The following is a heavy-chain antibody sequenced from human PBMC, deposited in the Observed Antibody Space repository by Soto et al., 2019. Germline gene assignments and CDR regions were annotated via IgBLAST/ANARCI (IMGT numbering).Heavy chain of an antibody. CDR3: ARGGRRSPGMDF. Sequence: TLSLTCTVSRSSISSGSYYWCWLRQQQGKGLERFGYIYYSGSTYYNPSLKNRATISVDTSKNQISLKLSSVTVAVTVVYYCARGGRRSPGMDFWGQGTSDTVSS. V-gene: IGHV4-31*03. J-gene: IGHJ6*02. CDR1: RSSISSGSYY. CDR2: IYYSGST.